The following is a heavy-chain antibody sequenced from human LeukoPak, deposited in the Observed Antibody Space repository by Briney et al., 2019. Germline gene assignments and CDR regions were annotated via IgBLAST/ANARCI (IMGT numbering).Heavy chain of an antibody. D-gene: IGHD3-3*01. CDR1: GYTFTSYG. CDR3: ARAKSITIFGVVSPGGY. Sequence: ASVKVSCKASGYTFTSYGISWVRQAPRQGLEWMGWISAYNGNTNYAQKLQGRVTMTTDTSTSTAYMELGSLRSDDTAVYYCARAKSITIFGVVSPGGYWGQGTLVTVSS. V-gene: IGHV1-18*01. J-gene: IGHJ4*02. CDR2: ISAYNGNT.